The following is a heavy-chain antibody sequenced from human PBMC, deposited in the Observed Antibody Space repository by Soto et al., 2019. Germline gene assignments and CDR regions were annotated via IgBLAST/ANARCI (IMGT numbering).Heavy chain of an antibody. CDR3: ARGPRGYSYGLVDY. V-gene: IGHV3-21*01. Sequence: GSLRLSCAASGFTFSSYSMNWVRQAPGKGLEWVSSISSSSSYIYYADSVKGRFTISRDNAKNSLYLQMNSLRAEDTAVYYCARGPRGYSYGLVDYWGQGTLVTVSS. D-gene: IGHD5-18*01. J-gene: IGHJ4*02. CDR2: ISSSSSYI. CDR1: GFTFSSYS.